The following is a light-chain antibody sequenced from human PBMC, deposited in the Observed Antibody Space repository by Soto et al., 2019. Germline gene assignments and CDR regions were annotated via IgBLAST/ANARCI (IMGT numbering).Light chain of an antibody. Sequence: QSALTQPASVSGSPGQSITISCTGTSSDVGSYNLVSWYQQHPGKAPKLMIYEVSKRPSGVSNRFSGSKSGNTASLTISGLQPEDEADYYCCSYAGSFYVFGTGTKVTVL. J-gene: IGLJ1*01. CDR2: EVS. CDR1: SSDVGSYNL. V-gene: IGLV2-23*02. CDR3: CSYAGSFYV.